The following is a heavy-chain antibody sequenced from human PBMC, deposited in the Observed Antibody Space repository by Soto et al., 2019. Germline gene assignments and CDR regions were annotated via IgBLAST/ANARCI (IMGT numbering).Heavy chain of an antibody. CDR1: GFTFSSFG. D-gene: IGHD1-1*01. V-gene: IGHV3-30*18. CDR2: ISFDGSNK. Sequence: QVQLVESGGGVVQPGRSLRLSCAASGFTFSSFGMHWVRQAPGKGLEWVAVISFDGSNKYYADSVKGRFTISRDNSKNTLSLQMNSLKAEDTAVYYCAKDTSKYSNNWPAYYGLDVWGQGTTGTGSS. J-gene: IGHJ6*02. CDR3: AKDTSKYSNNWPAYYGLDV.